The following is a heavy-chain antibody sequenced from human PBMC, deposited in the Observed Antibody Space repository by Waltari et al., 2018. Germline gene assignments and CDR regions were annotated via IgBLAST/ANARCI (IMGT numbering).Heavy chain of an antibody. CDR1: GFTFSSYG. V-gene: IGHV3-30*18. Sequence: QVQLVESGGGVVQPGRSLRLSCAASGFTFSSYGMHWVRQAPGKGLEWVAVISYDGSNKDYADSVKGRFTISRDNSKNTLYLQMNSLRAEDTAVYYCANKGGGYSSGPGDYWGQGTLVTVSS. D-gene: IGHD6-19*01. CDR3: ANKGGGYSSGPGDY. CDR2: ISYDGSNK. J-gene: IGHJ4*02.